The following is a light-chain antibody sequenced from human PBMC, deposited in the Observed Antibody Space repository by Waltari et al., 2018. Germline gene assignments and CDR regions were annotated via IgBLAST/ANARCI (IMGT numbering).Light chain of an antibody. Sequence: DIVLTQSPATLSLSPGEGATLSCRASQSVSSSLAWIQQRPGQAPRLLIYDASSRATGIPARFSGSGSGTDFTLTISSLEPEDFAVDYCQQRAFWPPTFGRGTKLEMK. V-gene: IGKV3-11*01. J-gene: IGKJ2*01. CDR1: QSVSSS. CDR2: DAS. CDR3: QQRAFWPPT.